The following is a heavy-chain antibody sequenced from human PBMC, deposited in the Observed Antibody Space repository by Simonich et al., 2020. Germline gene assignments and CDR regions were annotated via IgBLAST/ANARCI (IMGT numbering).Heavy chain of an antibody. D-gene: IGHD3-9*01. CDR1: GFTFSSYW. V-gene: IGHV3-7*01. J-gene: IGHJ4*02. Sequence: EVQLVESGGGLVQPGGSLRLSCAASGFTFSSYWMSWVRQAPGEGREGGANIKQDGSEKYYVDSVKGRFTISRDNAKNSLYLQMNSLRAEDTAVYYCARFRGRYFDWLFDYWGRGTLVTVSS. CDR3: ARFRGRYFDWLFDY. CDR2: IKQDGSEK.